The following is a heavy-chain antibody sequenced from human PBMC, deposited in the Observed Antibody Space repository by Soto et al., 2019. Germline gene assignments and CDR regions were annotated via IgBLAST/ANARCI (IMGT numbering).Heavy chain of an antibody. CDR2: ISYDGSNK. Sequence: PGGSLRLSCAASGFTFSSYAMHWVRQAPGKGLEWVAVISYDGSNKYYADSVKGRFTISRDNSKNTLYLQMNSLRAEDTAVYYCANMVDTAMVEGVDYWGQGTLVTVSS. J-gene: IGHJ4*02. V-gene: IGHV3-30-3*01. CDR1: GFTFSSYA. D-gene: IGHD5-18*01. CDR3: ANMVDTAMVEGVDY.